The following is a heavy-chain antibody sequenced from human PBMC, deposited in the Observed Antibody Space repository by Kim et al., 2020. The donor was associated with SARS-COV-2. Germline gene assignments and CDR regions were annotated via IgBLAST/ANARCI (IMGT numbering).Heavy chain of an antibody. CDR1: VFTFSSYA. CDR3: AKDGKQLAYLYCYYVMDV. Sequence: GGSLRLSCAASVFTFSSYAMSWVRQAPGKGLEWVSAIIGSGGSTYYADSVKGRFTISRDNSNNTLYLQMNSLSAEATAVYYCAKDGKQLAYLYCYYVMDVWGRGPLVPVSS. D-gene: IGHD6-13*01. V-gene: IGHV3-23*01. J-gene: IGHJ6*02. CDR2: IIGSGGST.